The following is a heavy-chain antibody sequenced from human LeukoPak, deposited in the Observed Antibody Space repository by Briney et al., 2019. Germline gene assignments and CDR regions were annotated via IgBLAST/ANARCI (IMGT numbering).Heavy chain of an antibody. Sequence: GGSLRLSCAASGFTFSSYWMSWVRQAPGKGLEWVANIKQDGSEKYYVDSVKGRFTISRDNSKNTLYLQMNSLRAEDTAVYYCAKLAGYSSSREYFQHWGQGTLVTVSS. D-gene: IGHD6-13*01. V-gene: IGHV3-7*01. J-gene: IGHJ1*01. CDR3: AKLAGYSSSREYFQH. CDR1: GFTFSSYW. CDR2: IKQDGSEK.